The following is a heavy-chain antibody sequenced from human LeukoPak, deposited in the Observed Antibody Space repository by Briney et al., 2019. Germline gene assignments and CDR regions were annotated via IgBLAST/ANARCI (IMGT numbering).Heavy chain of an antibody. CDR1: GFTFSSYE. Sequence: GGSLRLSCAASGFTFSSYEMNWVRQAPGKGLEWVSAISGSGGSTYYADSVKGRFTISRDNSKNTLYLQMNSLRAEDTAVYYCAKAYDSSGYYPPDYWGQGTLVTVSS. CDR2: ISGSGGST. J-gene: IGHJ4*02. V-gene: IGHV3-23*01. CDR3: AKAYDSSGYYPPDY. D-gene: IGHD3-22*01.